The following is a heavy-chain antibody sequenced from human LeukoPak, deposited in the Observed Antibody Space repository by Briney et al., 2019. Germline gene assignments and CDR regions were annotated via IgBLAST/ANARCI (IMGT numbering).Heavy chain of an antibody. Sequence: SVKVSCKASVGTFSSYAISWVRQAPGQGLEWMGGIIPLFGTANYAQKFQGRVTITADESTSTAYMELSSLRSEDTAVYYCATLGYDFWSGYYIWFAPGGQGTLVTVPS. CDR3: ATLGYDFWSGYYIWFAP. J-gene: IGHJ5*02. CDR2: IIPLFGTA. V-gene: IGHV1-69*13. CDR1: VGTFSSYA. D-gene: IGHD3-3*01.